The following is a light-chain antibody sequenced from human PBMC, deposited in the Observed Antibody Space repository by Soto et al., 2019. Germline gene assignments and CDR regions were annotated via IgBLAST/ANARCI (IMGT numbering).Light chain of an antibody. V-gene: IGLV2-14*01. J-gene: IGLJ2*01. Sequence: QSALTQPASVSGSPGQSIAISCTGSSIDVGGYNYVSWYQQHSGKAPKLIIYDVTKRPSGVSDRFSGSKSGDTASLTISGLQAEDEADYYCSSYTSRTTVIFGGGTKLTVL. CDR1: SIDVGGYNY. CDR3: SSYTSRTTVI. CDR2: DVT.